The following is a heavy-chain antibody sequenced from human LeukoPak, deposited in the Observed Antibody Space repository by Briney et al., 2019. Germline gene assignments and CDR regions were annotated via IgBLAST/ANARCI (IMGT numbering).Heavy chain of an antibody. CDR1: GFTFSSYW. CDR3: ARDGAAAGLYFDL. D-gene: IGHD6-13*01. V-gene: IGHV3-7*01. CDR2: IRLDGGEK. J-gene: IGHJ4*01. Sequence: GGSLRLSCAVSGFTFSSYWMNWVRQAPGKGLEWVASIRLDGGEKSYVDSVKGRFTISRDNTKNSLYLQMSSLRAEGTAVYFCARDGAAAGLYFDLWGQGTLVTVSS.